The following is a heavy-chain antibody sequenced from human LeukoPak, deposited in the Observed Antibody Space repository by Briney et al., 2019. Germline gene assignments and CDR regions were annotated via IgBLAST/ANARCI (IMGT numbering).Heavy chain of an antibody. Sequence: SQTLSLTCTVPGGSISSGDYYWSWIRQPPGKGLEWIGYIYYSGSTYYNPSLKSRVTISVDTSKNQFSLKLSSVTAADTAVYYCARDFTDYSGMDAWGQGPTVTVSS. CDR3: ARDFTDYSGMDA. V-gene: IGHV4-30-4*01. J-gene: IGHJ6*02. CDR2: IYYSGST. CDR1: GGSISSGDYY.